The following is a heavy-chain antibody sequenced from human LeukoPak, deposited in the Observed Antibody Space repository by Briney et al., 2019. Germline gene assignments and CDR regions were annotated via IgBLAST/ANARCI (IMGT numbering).Heavy chain of an antibody. J-gene: IGHJ4*02. D-gene: IGHD2-2*02. Sequence: GGSVKVSCKASGYTFTGYHMHWVRQAPGQWLEGMGWINPNSVGTNYAQKFQGRVTMTRDTSISTAYMELSRLRSDDTAVYYCARAGRYCSSTSCYTGDYWGQGTLVTVSS. V-gene: IGHV1-2*02. CDR3: ARAGRYCSSTSCYTGDY. CDR2: INPNSVGT. CDR1: GYTFTGYH.